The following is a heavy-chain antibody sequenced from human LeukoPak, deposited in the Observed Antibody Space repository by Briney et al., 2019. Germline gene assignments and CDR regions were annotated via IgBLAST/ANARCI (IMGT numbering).Heavy chain of an antibody. Sequence: NSSRTLSLTCTVSGGSISSGGYYWSWIRQHPGKGLEWIGYIYYSGSTYYNPSLKSRVTISVDTSKNQFSLKLSSVTAADTAVYYCVGTMVPDGMDVWGQGTTVTVSS. CDR1: GGSISSGGYY. CDR2: IYYSGST. V-gene: IGHV4-31*03. CDR3: VGTMVPDGMDV. J-gene: IGHJ6*02. D-gene: IGHD3-10*01.